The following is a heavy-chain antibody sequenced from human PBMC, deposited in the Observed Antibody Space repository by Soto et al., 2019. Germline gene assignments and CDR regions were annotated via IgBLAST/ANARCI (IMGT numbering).Heavy chain of an antibody. CDR1: GGTYRSYA. V-gene: IGHV1-18*01. CDR3: VRDQTYLRGNGNWFES. J-gene: IGHJ5*01. D-gene: IGHD2-8*01. Sequence: SVKVSCKAPGGTYRSYAISWVRQTPGQGLEWMGWVRGNNGASNPAPEVKGRITMTLDTSTGVSYMALKSLRSDDTAIYYCVRDQTYLRGNGNWFESCGQRTLVTASS. CDR2: VRGNNGAS.